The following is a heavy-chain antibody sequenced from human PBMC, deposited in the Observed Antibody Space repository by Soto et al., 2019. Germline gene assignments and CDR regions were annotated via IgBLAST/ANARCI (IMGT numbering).Heavy chain of an antibody. CDR3: ATYRSHRMIYWYFDL. V-gene: IGHV1-24*01. Sequence: QVQLVQSGAEVKKPGASVKVSCKVSGYTLTELSMHWVRQAPGKGLEWMGGFDPEDGETTYAQKFQGRVTMTEDTSTDTAYMALSSLSSEDTAVYYCATYRSHRMIYWYFDLWGRGTLVTVSS. CDR1: GYTLTELS. J-gene: IGHJ2*01. D-gene: IGHD3-16*01. CDR2: FDPEDGET.